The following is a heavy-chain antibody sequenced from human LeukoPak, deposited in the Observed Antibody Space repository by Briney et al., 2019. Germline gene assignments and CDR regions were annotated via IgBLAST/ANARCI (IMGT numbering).Heavy chain of an antibody. V-gene: IGHV1-69*01. D-gene: IGHD6-13*01. J-gene: IGHJ5*02. CDR3: AESGSSRWYGSWFDP. CDR2: IIPIFGTA. Sequence: SVKVSCKASGGTFSSYAFSWVRQAPGQGLEWMGGIIPIFGTANYAQRLQGRVTITVDESTSTAYMELSSLRSEDTAMCYCAESGSSRWYGSWFDPWGQGTLVTVSS. CDR1: GGTFSSYA.